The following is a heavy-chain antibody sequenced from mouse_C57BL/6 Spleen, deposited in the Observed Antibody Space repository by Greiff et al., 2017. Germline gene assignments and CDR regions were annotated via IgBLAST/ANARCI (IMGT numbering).Heavy chain of an antibody. CDR2: IRNKANGYTT. J-gene: IGHJ4*01. V-gene: IGHV7-3*01. Sequence: EVQLVESGRGLVQPGGSLSLSCAASGFTFTDYYMSWVRQPPGKALEWLGFIRNKANGYTTEYSASVKGRFTISRDNSQSILYLQMHALRAEDSATYYCARYMRDGHYYAMDYWGQGTSVTVSS. D-gene: IGHD2-3*01. CDR3: ARYMRDGHYYAMDY. CDR1: GFTFTDYY.